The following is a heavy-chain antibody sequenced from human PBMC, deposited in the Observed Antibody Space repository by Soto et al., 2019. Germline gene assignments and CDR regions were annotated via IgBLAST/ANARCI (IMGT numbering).Heavy chain of an antibody. CDR1: GFTFSSYA. D-gene: IGHD3-10*01. Sequence: PGGSLRLSCAASGFTFSSYAMSWVRQAPGKGLEWVSAISGSGGSTYYADSVKGRFTISRDNSKNTLYLQMNSLRAEDTAVYYCAKGSGSPPTLLGYGMDVWGQGTTVTVSS. CDR2: ISGSGGST. V-gene: IGHV3-23*01. J-gene: IGHJ6*02. CDR3: AKGSGSPPTLLGYGMDV.